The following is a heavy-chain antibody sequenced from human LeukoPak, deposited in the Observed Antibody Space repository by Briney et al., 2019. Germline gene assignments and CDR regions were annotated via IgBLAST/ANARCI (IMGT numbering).Heavy chain of an antibody. CDR3: ARHFGCSGGSCYYYYYMDV. CDR2: IYYSEST. CDR1: GGSISSSSYY. D-gene: IGHD2-15*01. Sequence: PSETLSLTCTVSGGSISSSSYYWGWIRQPPGRGLEWIGSIYYSESTYYNPSLKSRVTISVDTSKNQFSLKLSSVTAADTAVYYCARHFGCSGGSCYYYYYMDVWGKGTTVTISS. V-gene: IGHV4-39*01. J-gene: IGHJ6*03.